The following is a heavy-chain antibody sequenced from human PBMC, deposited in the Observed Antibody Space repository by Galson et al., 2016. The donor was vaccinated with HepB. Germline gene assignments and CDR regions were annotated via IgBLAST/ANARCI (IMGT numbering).Heavy chain of an antibody. CDR2: IIPIFGTA. J-gene: IGHJ4*02. Sequence: SVKVSCKVSGGTFSSFAISWVRQAPGQGLEWMGGIIPIFGTADYAPKWQGRVTITADESTSTAYMELSDLRSEDTAIYYCARERDAGYSNKNYFDYWGQGTLVTVSA. CDR3: ARERDAGYSNKNYFDY. CDR1: GGTFSSFA. V-gene: IGHV1-69*13. D-gene: IGHD5-24*01.